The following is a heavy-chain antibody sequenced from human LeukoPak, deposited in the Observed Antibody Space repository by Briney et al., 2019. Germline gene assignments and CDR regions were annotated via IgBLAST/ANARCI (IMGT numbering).Heavy chain of an antibody. J-gene: IGHJ4*02. V-gene: IGHV3-7*01. CDR2: IKQEGGDK. CDR1: GFTFSSYW. CDR3: ASEGSGSFYNPFDY. Sequence: GGPLRLSCTASGFTFSSYWMTWVRQAPGKGLEWVATIKQEGGDKYYVDSVKGRFTVSRDNAKNSLYLEMNNLRAEDTAVYYCASEGSGSFYNPFDYWGQGTLVTVSS. D-gene: IGHD3-10*01.